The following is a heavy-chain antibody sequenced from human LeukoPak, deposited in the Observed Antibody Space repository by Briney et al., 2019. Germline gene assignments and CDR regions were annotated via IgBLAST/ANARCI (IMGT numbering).Heavy chain of an antibody. CDR3: ARGHYDYYYYGMDV. CDR2: IYSGGST. D-gene: IGHD3-16*01. J-gene: IGHJ6*02. V-gene: IGHV3-53*01. Sequence: PGGSLRLSCAASGFTVSSNYMSWVRQAPGKGLEWVSVIYSGGSTYHADSVKGRFTISRDNSKNTLYLQMNSLRAEDTAVYYCARGHYDYYYYGMDVWGQGTTVTVSS. CDR1: GFTVSSNY.